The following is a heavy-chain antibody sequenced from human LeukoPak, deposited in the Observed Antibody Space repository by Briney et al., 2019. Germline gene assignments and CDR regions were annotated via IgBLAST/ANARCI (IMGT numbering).Heavy chain of an antibody. V-gene: IGHV4-39*07. D-gene: IGHD5-24*01. J-gene: IGHJ3*02. CDR2: IYYSGST. Sequence: PSETLSLTCTVSGGSISSSSYYWGWIRQPPGKGLEWIGSIYYSGSTYYNPSLKSRVTISVDTSKNQFSLKLSSVTAADTAVYYRARGGDGYNFAFDIWGQGTMVTVSS. CDR1: GGSISSSSYY. CDR3: ARGGDGYNFAFDI.